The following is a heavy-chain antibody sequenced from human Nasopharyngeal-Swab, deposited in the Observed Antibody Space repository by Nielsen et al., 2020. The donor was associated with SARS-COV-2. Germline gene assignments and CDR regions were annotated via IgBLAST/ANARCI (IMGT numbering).Heavy chain of an antibody. Sequence: GESLKISCAASEFTFRTYAMSWVRQAPGKGLEWVSAIGGVGSPTFYADSVKGRFTISRDNSKNTLYLQMNSLRAEDTAVYYCAREAAGRIIDYWGQGTLVTVSS. CDR1: EFTFRTYA. J-gene: IGHJ4*02. CDR3: AREAAGRIIDY. D-gene: IGHD6-13*01. CDR2: IGGVGSPT. V-gene: IGHV3-23*01.